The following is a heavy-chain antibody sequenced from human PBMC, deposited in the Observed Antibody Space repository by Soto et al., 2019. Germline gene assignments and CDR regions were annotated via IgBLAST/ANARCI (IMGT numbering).Heavy chain of an antibody. J-gene: IGHJ5*02. CDR3: ARGQEGTIFGVKGGWFDP. CDR1: GGSFSGYY. CDR2: INHSGST. Sequence: SETLSLTCAVYGGSFSGYYWSWIRQPPGKGLEWIGEINHSGSTNYNPSLKSRVTISVDTSKNQFSLKLSSVTAADTAVYYCARGQEGTIFGVKGGWFDPWGQGTLVTVSS. D-gene: IGHD3-3*01. V-gene: IGHV4-34*01.